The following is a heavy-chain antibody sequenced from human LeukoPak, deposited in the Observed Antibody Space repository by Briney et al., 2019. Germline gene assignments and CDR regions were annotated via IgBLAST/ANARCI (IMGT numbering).Heavy chain of an antibody. CDR3: ARDRLTFGADY. CDR2: IYYSGST. J-gene: IGHJ4*02. V-gene: IGHV4-59*01. CDR1: GGSISSYY. Sequence: SETLSLTCTVSGGSISSYYWSWIRQPPGKGLEWIGYIYYSGSTNYNPSLKSRVTISVDTSKNQFSLKLSSVTAADTAVYYCARDRLTFGADYWGQGTLVTVSS. D-gene: IGHD3-16*01.